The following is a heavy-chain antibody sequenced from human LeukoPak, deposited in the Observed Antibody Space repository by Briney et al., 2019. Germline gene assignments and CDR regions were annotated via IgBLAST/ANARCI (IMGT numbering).Heavy chain of an antibody. CDR1: GFTFSNAW. V-gene: IGHV3-7*03. J-gene: IGHJ4*02. Sequence: GSLRLSCAASGFTFSNAWMSWVRQAPGKGLEWVANIKQDGGEIYYVDSVKGRFTISRDNAKNSLYLQMNSLRAEDTAVYYCARALDSWGQGTLVTVSS. CDR2: IKQDGGEI. CDR3: ARALDS.